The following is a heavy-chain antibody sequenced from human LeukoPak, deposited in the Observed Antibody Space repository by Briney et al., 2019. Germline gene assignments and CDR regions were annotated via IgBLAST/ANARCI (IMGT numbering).Heavy chain of an antibody. V-gene: IGHV3-64*01. CDR1: GFTFSSYA. J-gene: IGHJ3*02. D-gene: IGHD3-22*01. CDR2: ISSNGGST. Sequence: GGSLRLSCAASGFTFSSYAMHWVRQAPGKGLEYVSAISSNGGSTYYANSVKGRFTISRDNSKNTLYLQMNSLRAEDTAVYYCTTDNGVRAIVVAFDAFDIWGQGTMVTVSS. CDR3: TTDNGVRAIVVAFDAFDI.